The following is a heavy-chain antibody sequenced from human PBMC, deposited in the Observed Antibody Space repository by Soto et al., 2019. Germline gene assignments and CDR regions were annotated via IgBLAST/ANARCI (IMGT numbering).Heavy chain of an antibody. CDR3: AAGPDGMVRGNYYYYYYMDV. CDR1: GGTFSSYT. D-gene: IGHD3-10*01. Sequence: QVQLVQSGAEVKKPGSSVKVSCKASGGTFSSYTISWVRQAPGQGLEWMGRIIPIIGIANYAQKFQGRVTITADKSTSTAYMELNSLRSADTAMYYCAAGPDGMVRGNYYYYYYMDVWGKGTTVTVAS. CDR2: IIPIIGIA. J-gene: IGHJ6*03. V-gene: IGHV1-69*02.